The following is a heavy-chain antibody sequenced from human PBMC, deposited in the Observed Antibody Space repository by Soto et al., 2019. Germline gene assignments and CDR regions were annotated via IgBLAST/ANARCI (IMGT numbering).Heavy chain of an antibody. J-gene: IGHJ4*02. CDR3: VKGNSQYYFEN. V-gene: IGHV3-23*04. D-gene: IGHD1-7*01. Sequence: EVQLVESGGALVQPGGSLRLSCATSGFTFSSYAMSWVRQAPGKGLEWVSTSSGGGYRAYYADSVKGRFTVSRDSSNTLSLQMNSLRAEDAAFYYCVKGNSQYYFENWGQGALVTVSS. CDR1: GFTFSSYA. CDR2: SSGGGYRA.